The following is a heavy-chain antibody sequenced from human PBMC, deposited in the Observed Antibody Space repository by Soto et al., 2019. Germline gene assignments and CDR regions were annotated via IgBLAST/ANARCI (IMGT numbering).Heavy chain of an antibody. CDR1: GFTFSRYA. J-gene: IGHJ6*02. Sequence: GGSLRLSCAASGFTFSRYAMNWVRQAPGRGLQWISGISVSGDNTSYVESVRGRFTVYRGNSKNTLYLQMNNLRAEDTALYYCAKDGKMRTKVWFPAGYGMDVWGQGTTVTVSS. D-gene: IGHD3-10*01. V-gene: IGHV3-23*01. CDR3: AKDGKMRTKVWFPAGYGMDV. CDR2: ISVSGDNT.